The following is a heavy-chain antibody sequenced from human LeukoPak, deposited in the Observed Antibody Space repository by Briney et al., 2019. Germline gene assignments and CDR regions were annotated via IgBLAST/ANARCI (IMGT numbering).Heavy chain of an antibody. Sequence: PGGSLRLSCAASGFTFSSYAMSWVRQAPGKGLEWVSAISGSGGSTYYADSVKGRFTISRDNSKNTLYLQMNSLRAEDTAVYYCARFESRRFYYGMDVWGQGTTVTVSS. CDR3: ARFESRRFYYGMDV. CDR1: GFTFSSYA. J-gene: IGHJ6*02. V-gene: IGHV3-23*01. CDR2: ISGSGGST.